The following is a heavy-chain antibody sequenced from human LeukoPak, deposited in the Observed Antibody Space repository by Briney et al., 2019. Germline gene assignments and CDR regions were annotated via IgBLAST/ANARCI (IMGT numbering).Heavy chain of an antibody. CDR2: IWFDGSNK. V-gene: IGHV3-33*01. CDR1: GFTFSTYG. Sequence: PGRSLRLSCAASGFTFSTYGMHWVRQAPGKGLEWVAVIWFDGSNKYNADSVKGRFTISRDNAKNTLYLQMNSLRAEDTAVYSCARGPQALTSLYAFDVWGHGTMVTVSS. J-gene: IGHJ3*01. CDR3: ARGPQALTSLYAFDV.